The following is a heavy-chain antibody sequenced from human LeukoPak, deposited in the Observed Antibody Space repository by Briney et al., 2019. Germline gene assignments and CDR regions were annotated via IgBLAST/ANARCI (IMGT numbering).Heavy chain of an antibody. CDR2: ISAYNGNT. V-gene: IGHV1-18*01. Sequence: ASVKVSCKASGYTFTSYGISWVRQAPGHGLEWMGWISAYNGNTNYAQKLQGRVTMTTDTSTSTAYMELRSLRSDDTAVYYCARNQSYYDSSGYYYLSAFDIWGQGTMVTVSS. CDR3: ARNQSYYDSSGYYYLSAFDI. J-gene: IGHJ3*02. CDR1: GYTFTSYG. D-gene: IGHD3-22*01.